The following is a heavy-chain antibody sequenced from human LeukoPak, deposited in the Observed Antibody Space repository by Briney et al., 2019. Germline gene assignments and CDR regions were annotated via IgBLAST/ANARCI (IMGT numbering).Heavy chain of an antibody. CDR2: IRYDGSNK. CDR1: GFTFSSYG. Sequence: GGSLRLSCAASGFTFSSYGMHWVRQAPGKGLEWVAFIRYDGSNKYYADSVKGRFTISRDNSKDTLYLQMNRLRAEDTAVYYCARDVYCGGDCYSDAFDIWGQGTMVTVST. V-gene: IGHV3-30*02. D-gene: IGHD2-21*01. CDR3: ARDVYCGGDCYSDAFDI. J-gene: IGHJ3*02.